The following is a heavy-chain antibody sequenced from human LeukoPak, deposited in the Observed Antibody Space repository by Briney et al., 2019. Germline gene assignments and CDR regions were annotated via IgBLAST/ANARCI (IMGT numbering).Heavy chain of an antibody. J-gene: IGHJ4*02. CDR1: GFTVSSSY. Sequence: GGSLRLSCAASGFTVSSSYMSWVRQAPGKGLEWVAVISYDGSNKYYADSVKGRFTISRDNSKNTLYLQMNSLRAEDTAVYYCAKDGGYWGQGTLVTVSS. CDR2: ISYDGSNK. CDR3: AKDGGY. D-gene: IGHD3-3*01. V-gene: IGHV3-30*18.